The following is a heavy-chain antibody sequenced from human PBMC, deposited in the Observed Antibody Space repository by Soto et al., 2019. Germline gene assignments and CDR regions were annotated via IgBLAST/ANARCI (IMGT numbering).Heavy chain of an antibody. Sequence: QVQLVQSGAEGTKPCSSLPVDCKSSGVPCSSSAIPWVRQAPGPGLEWMGGLIPIFGTANYAQKFKGRVTITADESLPTAYMEMSSLRSEYTAVYYRSSYFPSASSDHWGQGTLVTVSS. J-gene: IGHJ5*02. CDR2: LIPIFGTA. CDR3: SSYFPSASSDH. V-gene: IGHV1-69*01. D-gene: IGHD2-21*01. CDR1: GVPCSSSA.